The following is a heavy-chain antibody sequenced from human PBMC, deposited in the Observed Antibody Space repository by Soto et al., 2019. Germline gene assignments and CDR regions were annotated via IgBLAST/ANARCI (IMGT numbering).Heavy chain of an antibody. D-gene: IGHD3-22*01. CDR1: GGSISSYY. V-gene: IGHV4-59*01. J-gene: IGHJ4*02. CDR3: ARERSYYDSSGYGYYFDY. CDR2: IYYSGST. Sequence: SETLSLTCTVSGGSISSYYWSWIRQPPGKGLEWIGYIYYSGSTNYNPSLKSRVTISVDTSKNQFSLKLSSVTAADTAVYYCARERSYYDSSGYGYYFDYWGQGTLVTVSS.